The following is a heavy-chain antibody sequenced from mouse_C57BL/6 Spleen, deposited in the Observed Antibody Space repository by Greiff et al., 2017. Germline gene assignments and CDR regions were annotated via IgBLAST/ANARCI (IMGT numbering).Heavy chain of an antibody. Sequence: EVQLQQSGAELVRPGASVKLSCTASGFNIKDDYMHWVKQRPEQGLEWIGWIDPENGDTEYASKFQGKATITADTSSNTAYLQLSSLTSEDTAVYYCTTMGTTWFDYWGQGTTLTVSS. V-gene: IGHV14-4*01. D-gene: IGHD2-2*01. J-gene: IGHJ2*01. CDR3: TTMGTTWFDY. CDR1: GFNIKDDY. CDR2: IDPENGDT.